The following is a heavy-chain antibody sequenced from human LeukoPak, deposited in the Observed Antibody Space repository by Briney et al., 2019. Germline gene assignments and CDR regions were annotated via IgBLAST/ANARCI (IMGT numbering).Heavy chain of an antibody. CDR2: IHPDSSDK. Sequence: GGSLRLSCEASGFTFRRSWLSWIRQTPGKGLEWVANIHPDSSDKFYVDSMEGRFTISRDNTKNSLYLQIDNARLDDTGLYYCTRLPRETAGDYWGQGVPVIVSS. J-gene: IGHJ4*02. D-gene: IGHD1-14*01. CDR3: TRLPRETAGDY. CDR1: GFTFRRSW. V-gene: IGHV3-7*03.